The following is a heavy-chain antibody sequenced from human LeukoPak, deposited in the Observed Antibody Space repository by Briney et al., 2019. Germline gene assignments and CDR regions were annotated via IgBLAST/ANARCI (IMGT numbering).Heavy chain of an antibody. CDR2: IYYSGST. Sequence: PSETLSLTCTVSGGSISSSSYYWGWIRQPPGKGLEWIGYIYYSGSTNYNPSLKSRVTISVDTSKNQFSLKLSSVTAADTAVYYCARAVAGMGGDAAFDIWGQGTMVTVSS. V-gene: IGHV4-61*05. D-gene: IGHD6-19*01. CDR3: ARAVAGMGGDAAFDI. J-gene: IGHJ3*02. CDR1: GGSISSSSYY.